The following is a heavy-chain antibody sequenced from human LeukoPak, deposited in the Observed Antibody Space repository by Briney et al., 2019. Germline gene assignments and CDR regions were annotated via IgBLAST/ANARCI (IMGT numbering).Heavy chain of an antibody. Sequence: SETLSLTCTVSGGSISSYYWSWIRQPPGKGLEWIGYIYYSGSTNYNPSLKSRVTISVDTSKNRFSLKLSPVTAADTAVYYCARLHDGYRYGADYWGQGTLVTVSS. CDR2: IYYSGST. V-gene: IGHV4-59*08. CDR3: ARLHDGYRYGADY. CDR1: GGSISSYY. J-gene: IGHJ4*02. D-gene: IGHD5-18*01.